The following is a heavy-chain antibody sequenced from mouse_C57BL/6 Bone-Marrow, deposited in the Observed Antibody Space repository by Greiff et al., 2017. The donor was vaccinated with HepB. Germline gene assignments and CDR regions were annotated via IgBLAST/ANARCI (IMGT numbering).Heavy chain of an antibody. Sequence: EVKLMESGGGLVQPGGSLKLSCAASGFTFSDYGMAWVRQAPRKGPEWVAFISNLAYSIYYADTVTGRFTISRENAKNTLYLEMSSRRSEDTAMYYCARRGSSDYYAMDYWGQGTSVTVSS. J-gene: IGHJ4*01. CDR2: ISNLAYSI. CDR1: GFTFSDYG. V-gene: IGHV5-15*01. CDR3: ARRGSSDYYAMDY.